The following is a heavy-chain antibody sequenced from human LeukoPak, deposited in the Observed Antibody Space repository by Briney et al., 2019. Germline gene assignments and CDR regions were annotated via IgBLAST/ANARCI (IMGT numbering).Heavy chain of an antibody. CDR2: IRSKTDGGTI. D-gene: IGHD6-19*01. V-gene: IGHV3-15*01. Sequence: GGSLRLSCAASGFTFSSYGMSWVRQAPGKGLEWVGRIRSKTDGGTIDYAAPVKGRFSISRDDSKNTLYLQMNSLKTEDTAVYYCTTGAEQQWLSLDHWGQGTLVTVSS. CDR1: GFTFSSYG. J-gene: IGHJ5*02. CDR3: TTGAEQQWLSLDH.